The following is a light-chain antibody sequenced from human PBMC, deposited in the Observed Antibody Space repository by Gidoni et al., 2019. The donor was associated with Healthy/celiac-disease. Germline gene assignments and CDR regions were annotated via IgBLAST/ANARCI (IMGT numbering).Light chain of an antibody. J-gene: IGLJ3*02. Sequence: QSALTQPASVSGSPGQSITISCTGTSSDVGCYNYVSWYQQHPGKAPKLMIYDVSNRPSGVSNRFSGSKSGNTASLTISGRQAEDEADYYCSSYTSSSTVGVFGGGTKLTVL. V-gene: IGLV2-14*03. CDR2: DVS. CDR3: SSYTSSSTVGV. CDR1: SSDVGCYNY.